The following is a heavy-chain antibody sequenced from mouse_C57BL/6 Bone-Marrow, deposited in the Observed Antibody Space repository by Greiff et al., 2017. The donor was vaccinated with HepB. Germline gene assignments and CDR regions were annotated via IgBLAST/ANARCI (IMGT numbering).Heavy chain of an antibody. CDR1: GYTFNSYW. CDR2: IDPADGDT. CDR3: ASGRDYDEDTYAMYF. J-gene: IGHJ4*01. V-gene: IGHV1-50*01. D-gene: IGHD2-4*01. Sequence: QVQLQQSGAELVKPGASVKLSCKASGYTFNSYWMKWVKQRPGQGLEWIGEIDPADGDTNYNQKFKGKATLTVDTSSSTAYMQLSSLTSEDSAVYSCASGRDYDEDTYAMYFWGQGTSATVSS.